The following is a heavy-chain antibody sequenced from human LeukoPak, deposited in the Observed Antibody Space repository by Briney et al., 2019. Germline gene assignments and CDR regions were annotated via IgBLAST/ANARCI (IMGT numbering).Heavy chain of an antibody. V-gene: IGHV4-59*01. D-gene: IGHD2-15*01. Sequence: SETLSLTCTVSGGSISSYYWSWIRQPPGKGLEWIGYTYYSGSTNYNPSLKSRVTISVDTSKNQFSLKLSSVTAADTAVYYCARAVGYCSGGSCFSVWFDPWGQGTLVTVSS. CDR2: TYYSGST. CDR3: ARAVGYCSGGSCFSVWFDP. J-gene: IGHJ5*02. CDR1: GGSISSYY.